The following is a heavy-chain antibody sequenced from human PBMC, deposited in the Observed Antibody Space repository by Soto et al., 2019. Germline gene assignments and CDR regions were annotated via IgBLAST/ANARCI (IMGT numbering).Heavy chain of an antibody. V-gene: IGHV3-30*18. CDR2: ISYDGSNK. Sequence: AGGSLRLSCAASGFTFSSYGMHWVRQAPGKGLEWVAVISYDGSNKYYADSVKGRFTISRDNSKNTLYLQMNSLRAEDTAVYYCAKDEAPLVMIVDMGPYDAFDSWGQGTLVTFSS. CDR1: GFTFSSYG. CDR3: AKDEAPLVMIVDMGPYDAFDS. J-gene: IGHJ3*02. D-gene: IGHD3-22*01.